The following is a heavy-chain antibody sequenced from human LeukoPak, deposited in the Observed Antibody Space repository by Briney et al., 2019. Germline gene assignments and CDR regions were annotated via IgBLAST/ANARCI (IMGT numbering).Heavy chain of an antibody. CDR1: GYTFTDYY. V-gene: IGHV1-2*02. CDR3: ASALIAVDGTSFDS. Sequence: ASVKDSCKTSGYTFTDYYMHWVRQAPGQGLEWMAWINPNSGGTNSAQKFQGRVTMTRDTSISTAYMELSSLRSDDTAVYYCASALIAVDGTSFDSWGKGTLVTVSS. CDR2: INPNSGGT. D-gene: IGHD6-19*01. J-gene: IGHJ4*02.